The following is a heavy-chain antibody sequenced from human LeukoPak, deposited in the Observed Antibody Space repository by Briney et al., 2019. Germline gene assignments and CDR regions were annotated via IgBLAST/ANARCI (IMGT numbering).Heavy chain of an antibody. V-gene: IGHV4-39*07. Sequence: SETLSLTCTVSGGSISSSSYYWGWIRQPPGKGLEWIGSIYYSGSTYYNPSLKSRVTISVDTSKNQFSLKLSSVTAADTAVYYCARDLYGYWYFDLWGRGTLVTVSS. J-gene: IGHJ2*01. D-gene: IGHD4-17*01. CDR1: GGSISSSSYY. CDR2: IYYSGST. CDR3: ARDLYGYWYFDL.